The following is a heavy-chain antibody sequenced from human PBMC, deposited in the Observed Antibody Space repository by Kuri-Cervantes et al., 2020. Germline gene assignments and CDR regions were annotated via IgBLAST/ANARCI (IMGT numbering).Heavy chain of an antibody. V-gene: IGHV4-34*01. D-gene: IGHD3-16*01. CDR1: GGSFSGYY. CDR2: INHSGST. Sequence: SETLSLTCAVYGGSFSGYYWSWIRQPPGKGLEWIGEINHSGSTNYNPSLKSRVTISVDTSKNQFSLKLGSVTAADTAVYYCARGGWGKLGYFDYWGQGALVTVSS. J-gene: IGHJ4*02. CDR3: ARGGWGKLGYFDY.